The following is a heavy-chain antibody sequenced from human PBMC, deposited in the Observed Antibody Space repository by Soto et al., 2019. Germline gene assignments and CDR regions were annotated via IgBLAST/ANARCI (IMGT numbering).Heavy chain of an antibody. CDR1: GGSFSGYY. J-gene: IGHJ4*02. D-gene: IGHD5-12*01. CDR3: ARAPVEMATIRPIDY. V-gene: IGHV4-34*01. Sequence: SETLSLTCAVYGGSFSGYYWGWIRQPPGKGLEWIGEINHSGSTNYNPSLKSRVTISVDTSKNQFSLKLSSVTAADTAVYYCARAPVEMATIRPIDYWGQGTLVTVSS. CDR2: INHSGST.